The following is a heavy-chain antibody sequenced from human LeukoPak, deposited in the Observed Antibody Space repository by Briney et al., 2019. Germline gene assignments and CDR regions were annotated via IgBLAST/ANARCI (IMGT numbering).Heavy chain of an antibody. V-gene: IGHV4-59*08. J-gene: IGHJ4*02. CDR2: IYYSGST. CDR1: GGSISSYY. Sequence: SETLSLTCTVSGGSISSYYWSWIRQPPGKGLEWIAYIYYSGSTNYNPSLKSRVTISVDTSKNQFSLELSSVTAADTAVYYCARQFQLYYFDYWGQGTLVTVSS. CDR3: ARQFQLYYFDY. D-gene: IGHD2-2*01.